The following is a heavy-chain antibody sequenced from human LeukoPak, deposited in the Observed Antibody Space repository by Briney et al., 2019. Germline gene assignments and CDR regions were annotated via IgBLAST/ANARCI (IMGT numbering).Heavy chain of an antibody. V-gene: IGHV4-4*07. Sequence: SETLSLTCTVSGGSINNYYWSWIRQPAGKGLEWIGRIYTSGSTNYNPSLKSRVTMSVDTSKNQFSLKLSSVTAADTAVYYCARALSGGNSSSWVDAFDIWGQGTMVTVSS. J-gene: IGHJ3*02. CDR1: GGSINNYY. D-gene: IGHD6-13*01. CDR3: ARALSGGNSSSWVDAFDI. CDR2: IYTSGST.